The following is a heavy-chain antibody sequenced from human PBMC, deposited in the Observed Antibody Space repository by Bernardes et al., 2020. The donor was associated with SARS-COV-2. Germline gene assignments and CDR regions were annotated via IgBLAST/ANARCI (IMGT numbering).Heavy chain of an antibody. D-gene: IGHD2-2*01. CDR3: ARDRGVVVPAAQMDV. V-gene: IGHV3-33*01. Sequence: GGSLRLSCAASGFTFSTYGMHWVRQAPGKGLEWVAVIWYDGSNKYYADSVKGRFTISRDNSKNTLYLQMNSLRAEDTAVYYCARDRGVVVPAAQMDVWGQGTTVTVSS. CDR2: IWYDGSNK. CDR1: GFTFSTYG. J-gene: IGHJ6*02.